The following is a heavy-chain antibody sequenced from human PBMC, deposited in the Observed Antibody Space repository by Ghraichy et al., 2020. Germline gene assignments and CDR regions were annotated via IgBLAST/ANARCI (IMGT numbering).Heavy chain of an antibody. V-gene: IGHV4-34*01. D-gene: IGHD3-16*02. CDR1: GGSFSGYY. CDR2: INHSGST. J-gene: IGHJ4*02. Sequence: ETLSLTCAVYGGSFSGYYWSWIRQPPGKGLEWIGEINHSGSTNYNPSLKSRVTISVDTSKNQFSLRLSSVTAADTAVYYCARGRSYDYVWGSYLRSPANDYWGQGTLVTVSS. CDR3: ARGRSYDYVWGSYLRSPANDY.